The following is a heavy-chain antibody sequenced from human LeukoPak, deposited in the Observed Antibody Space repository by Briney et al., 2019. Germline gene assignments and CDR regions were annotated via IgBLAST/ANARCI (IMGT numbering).Heavy chain of an antibody. Sequence: PGGSLRLSCAASGFTVTNNYVSWVRQAPGKGLEWVANIKQDGSEKYYVDSVKGRFTISRDNAKNSLYLQMNSLRAEDTAVYYCARTFRYYDSSGYIWGQGTMVTVSS. CDR1: GFTVTNNY. CDR3: ARTFRYYDSSGYI. V-gene: IGHV3-7*01. D-gene: IGHD3-22*01. CDR2: IKQDGSEK. J-gene: IGHJ3*02.